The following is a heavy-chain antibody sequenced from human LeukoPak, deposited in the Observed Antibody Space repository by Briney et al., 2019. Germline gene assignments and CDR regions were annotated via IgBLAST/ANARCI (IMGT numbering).Heavy chain of an antibody. CDR1: GYTFTGYY. CDR2: INPNSGGT. Sequence: GASVKVSCKASGYTFTGYYMHWVRRAPGQGLEWMGWINPNSGGTNYAQKFQGRVTMTRDTSISTAYMELSRLRSDDTAVYYCARDVWYSSDRYEAGNWGQGTLVTASS. J-gene: IGHJ4*01. CDR3: ARDVWYSSDRYEAGN. V-gene: IGHV1-2*02. D-gene: IGHD6-19*01.